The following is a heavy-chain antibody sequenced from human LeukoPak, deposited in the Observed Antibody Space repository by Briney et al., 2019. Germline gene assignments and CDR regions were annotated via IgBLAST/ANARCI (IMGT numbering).Heavy chain of an antibody. D-gene: IGHD6-6*01. Sequence: QSGGSLRLSCAASGFTFSNYGMHWVRQAPGKGLEWVAFVRFDGSNRYYADSVKGRFTISRDNSENTVYLQMNSLRAEDTAVYYCAKGGSSSFYSDYWGQGTLVTVSS. CDR3: AKGGSSSFYSDY. CDR1: GFTFSNYG. CDR2: VRFDGSNR. J-gene: IGHJ4*02. V-gene: IGHV3-30*02.